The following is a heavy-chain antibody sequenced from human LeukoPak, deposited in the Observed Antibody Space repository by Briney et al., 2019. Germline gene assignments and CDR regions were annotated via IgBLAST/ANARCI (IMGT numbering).Heavy chain of an antibody. CDR1: GFTFSSSW. V-gene: IGHV3-7*01. J-gene: IGHJ4*02. CDR2: IKQDGSEK. Sequence: GGSLRLSCAASGFTFSSSWMSWVRQAPGKGLEWVANIKQDGSEKYYVDSVKGRFTISRDNAKNTLYLQMNSLRAEDTAVYYCARGRYCSSTSCYDNFDYWGQGTLVTVSS. CDR3: ARGRYCSSTSCYDNFDY. D-gene: IGHD2-2*01.